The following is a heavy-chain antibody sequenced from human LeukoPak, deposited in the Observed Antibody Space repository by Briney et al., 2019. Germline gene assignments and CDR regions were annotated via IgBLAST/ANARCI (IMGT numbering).Heavy chain of an antibody. J-gene: IGHJ4*02. CDR3: ARAVAGAFDY. V-gene: IGHV1-69*05. Sequence: SVKLSRKASGRTFSSYAISWVRQAPGQGLEWMGGIIHIFGTANYAQKFQGRVTITTDESTSTAYMELSSLRSEDTAVYYCARAVAGAFDYWGQGTLVTVSS. CDR1: GRTFSSYA. D-gene: IGHD6-19*01. CDR2: IIHIFGTA.